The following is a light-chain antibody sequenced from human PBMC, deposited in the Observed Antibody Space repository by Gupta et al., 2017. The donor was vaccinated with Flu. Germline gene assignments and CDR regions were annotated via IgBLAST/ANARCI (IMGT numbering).Light chain of an antibody. CDR1: ESISIY. CDR3: QQGYRTPYT. CDR2: GAT. J-gene: IGKJ2*01. Sequence: PSSLSASVGDRVTISCRASESISIYLNWYQHKVGKAPKLLIYGATSLQSGVPSRFSGSGSVTDFTLTITSLQPEDFATYYCQQGYRTPYTFGQGTKLDIK. V-gene: IGKV1-39*01.